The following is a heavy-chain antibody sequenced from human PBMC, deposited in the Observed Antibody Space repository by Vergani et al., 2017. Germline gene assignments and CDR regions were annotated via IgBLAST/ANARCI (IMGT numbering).Heavy chain of an antibody. V-gene: IGHV4-34*01. CDR1: GGSFSGYY. J-gene: IGHJ4*02. CDR2: INHSGST. D-gene: IGHD1-26*01. CDR3: ARTAVVVATNDY. Sequence: QVQLQQWGAGLLKPSETLCLTCAVYGGSFSGYYWSWIRQPPGKGLEWIGEINHSGSTNYNPSLKSRVTISVDTSKNQLSLKLSSVTAADTAVYYCARTAVVVATNDYWGQGTLVTVSS.